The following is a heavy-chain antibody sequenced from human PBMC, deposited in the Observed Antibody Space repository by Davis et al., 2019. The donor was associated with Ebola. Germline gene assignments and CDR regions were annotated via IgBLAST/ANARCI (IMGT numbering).Heavy chain of an antibody. Sequence: MPSETLSLTCAVYGGSFSGYYWSWIRQPPGKGLEWIGEINHSGSTNYNPSLKSRVTISVDTSKNQFSLKLNSVTAADTAMYYCARTTFYYDSSGFYHREGYYFDYWGQGTLVTVSS. CDR3: ARTTFYYDSSGFYHREGYYFDY. J-gene: IGHJ4*01. D-gene: IGHD3-22*01. CDR1: GGSFSGYY. CDR2: INHSGST. V-gene: IGHV4-34*01.